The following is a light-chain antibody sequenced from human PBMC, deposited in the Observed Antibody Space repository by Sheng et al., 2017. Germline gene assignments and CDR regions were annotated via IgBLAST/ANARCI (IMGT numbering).Light chain of an antibody. CDR2: AAS. J-gene: IGKJ1*01. Sequence: AIQLTQSPPSLSASTGDRVTITCRASQDISTYLAWYQHKPGKAPKLLIYAASTLQSGVPSRFSGSGSGTDFTLTISRLEPEDFAVYYCQQYGSSPRTFGQGTKVEIK. V-gene: IGKV1-8*01. CDR3: QQYGSSPRT. CDR1: QDISTY.